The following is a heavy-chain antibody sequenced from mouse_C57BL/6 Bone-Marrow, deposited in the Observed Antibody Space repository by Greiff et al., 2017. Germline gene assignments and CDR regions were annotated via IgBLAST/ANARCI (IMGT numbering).Heavy chain of an antibody. CDR3: ARWAGGSSQSDY. CDR2: IYPRSGNT. Sequence: ESGAELARPGASVKLSCKASGYTFTSYGISWVKQRTGQGLEWIGEIYPRSGNTYYNEKFKGKATLTADKSSSTAYMELRSLTSEDSAVYFCARWAGGSSQSDYWGQGTTLTVSS. CDR1: GYTFTSYG. D-gene: IGHD1-1*01. J-gene: IGHJ2*01. V-gene: IGHV1-81*01.